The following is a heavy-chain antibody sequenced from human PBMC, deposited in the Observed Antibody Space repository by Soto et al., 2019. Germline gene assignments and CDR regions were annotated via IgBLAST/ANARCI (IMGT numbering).Heavy chain of an antibody. Sequence: PGASLKISCQGGGYHFTTFWIAWVRQMPGKGLEWMGIVYPRDSETRNSPFFHGQVTIPADKSTNTAYLQWTSLKASDTAMYYCASHGSNFRYYYYPLDLWGQGTTVTVSS. CDR2: VYPRDSET. D-gene: IGHD6-13*01. V-gene: IGHV5-51*01. CDR3: ASHGSNFRYYYYPLDL. J-gene: IGHJ6*02. CDR1: GYHFTTFW.